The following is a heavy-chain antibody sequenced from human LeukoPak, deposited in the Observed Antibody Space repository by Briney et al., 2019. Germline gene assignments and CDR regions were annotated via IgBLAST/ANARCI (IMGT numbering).Heavy chain of an antibody. CDR2: ISSSSSYI. V-gene: IGHV3-21*01. Sequence: GGPLRLSCAASGFTFSSYSMNWVRQAPGKGLEWVSSISSSSSYIYYADSVKGRFTISRDNAKNSLYLQMNSLRAEDTAVYYCARDNNWNSGYFDYWGQGTLVTVSS. J-gene: IGHJ4*02. CDR3: ARDNNWNSGYFDY. D-gene: IGHD1-1*01. CDR1: GFTFSSYS.